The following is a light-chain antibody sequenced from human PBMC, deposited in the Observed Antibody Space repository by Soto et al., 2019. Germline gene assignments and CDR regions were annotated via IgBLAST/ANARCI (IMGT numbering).Light chain of an antibody. CDR2: DAS. Sequence: EIVLTQSPATLSLSPGERATVSCRASQSVSNYLAWYQQKPGQAPRLLMYDASNRATGIPARFSGSGSGTDFTLTITSLEPEDFAVYYCQQRRAWPLTCGGGTKVEIK. CDR3: QQRRAWPLT. V-gene: IGKV3-11*01. J-gene: IGKJ4*01. CDR1: QSVSNY.